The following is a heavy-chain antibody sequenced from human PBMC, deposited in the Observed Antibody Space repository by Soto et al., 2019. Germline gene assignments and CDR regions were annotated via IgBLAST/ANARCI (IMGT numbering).Heavy chain of an antibody. J-gene: IGHJ5*02. V-gene: IGHV3-23*01. CDR1: GFTFSSYA. Sequence: EVQLLESGGGLVQPGGSLRLSCAASGFTFSSYAMSWVRQAPGKGLEWVSAISGSGGSTYYADSVKGRFTISRDNSKNTLYLQMHSLRAEDTAVYYCAKDKSSYDFWSGYPKGYWFDPWGQGTLVTVSS. CDR2: ISGSGGST. CDR3: AKDKSSYDFWSGYPKGYWFDP. D-gene: IGHD3-3*01.